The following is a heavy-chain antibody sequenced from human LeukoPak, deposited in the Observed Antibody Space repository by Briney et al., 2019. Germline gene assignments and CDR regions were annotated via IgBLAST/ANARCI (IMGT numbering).Heavy chain of an antibody. CDR3: AKYAPPTTVVTRFFDY. V-gene: IGHV3-23*01. D-gene: IGHD4-23*01. Sequence: GGSLRLSCEASGFSFRNYAMNWVRQAPGKGLEWVSVIGSDGGGIQYADSVKGRFSISRDNSKNTLYLQMNSLRVEDTAVYYCAKYAPPTTVVTRFFDYWGQGTLVTVSS. CDR1: GFSFRNYA. J-gene: IGHJ4*02. CDR2: IGSDGGGI.